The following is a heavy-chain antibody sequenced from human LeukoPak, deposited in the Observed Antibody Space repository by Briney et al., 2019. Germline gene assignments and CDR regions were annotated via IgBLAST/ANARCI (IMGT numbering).Heavy chain of an antibody. CDR2: ISGSGGST. V-gene: IGHV3-23*01. J-gene: IGHJ2*01. CDR1: GFTFSSYA. Sequence: GGSLRLSCAASGFTFSSYAMSWVRQAPGKGLEWASAISGSGGSTYYADSVKGRFTISRDNSKNTLYLQMNSLRAEDTAVYYCAKALSSSFYYFDLGGRGTLVTVSS. CDR3: AKALSSSFYYFDL. D-gene: IGHD3-16*02.